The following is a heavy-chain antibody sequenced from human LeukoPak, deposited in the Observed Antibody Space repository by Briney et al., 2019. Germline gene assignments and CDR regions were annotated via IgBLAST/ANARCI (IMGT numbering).Heavy chain of an antibody. J-gene: IGHJ3*02. CDR1: GGTFSSFV. Sequence: ASVKVSCRASGGTFSSFVISWVRQAPGQGLEWMGGITPIFGATNYAQKFQDRVTITPDESTSTAYMELSSLRSEDTAVHYCAREKDCSSTSCYPHDAFDIWGQGTMVTVSS. CDR3: AREKDCSSTSCYPHDAFDI. CDR2: ITPIFGAT. D-gene: IGHD2-2*01. V-gene: IGHV1-69*13.